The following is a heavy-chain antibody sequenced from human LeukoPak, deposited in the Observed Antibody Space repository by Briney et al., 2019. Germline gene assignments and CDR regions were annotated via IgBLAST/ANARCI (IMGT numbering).Heavy chain of an antibody. J-gene: IGHJ3*02. CDR3: AKDLAVAGSDAFDI. CDR2: IRYDGSNK. Sequence: GGSLRLSCAASGFTFSNYGMHWVRQAPAKGLEWVAFIRYDGSNKYYADSVKGRFTIPRDNSKNTLFLQMNSLRAEDTAVYYCAKDLAVAGSDAFDIWGQGTMLTVSS. D-gene: IGHD6-19*01. V-gene: IGHV3-30*02. CDR1: GFTFSNYG.